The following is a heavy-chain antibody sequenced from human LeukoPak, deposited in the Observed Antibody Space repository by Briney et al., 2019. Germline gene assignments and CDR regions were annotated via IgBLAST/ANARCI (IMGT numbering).Heavy chain of an antibody. CDR3: ARHDQGGATTLDY. Sequence: PSETLSLTCAVSGSSISSSNWWSWVRQPPGKGLEWIGEIYHSGSTNYNPSLKSRVTISVDKSKNQFSLKLSSVTAADTAMYYCARHDQGGATTLDYWGQGTLVTVSS. V-gene: IGHV4-4*02. J-gene: IGHJ4*02. D-gene: IGHD1-26*01. CDR1: GSSISSSNW. CDR2: IYHSGST.